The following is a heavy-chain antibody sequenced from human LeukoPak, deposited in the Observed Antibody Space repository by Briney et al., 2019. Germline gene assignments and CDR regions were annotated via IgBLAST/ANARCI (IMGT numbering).Heavy chain of an antibody. D-gene: IGHD1-1*01. CDR2: IIPIFGTA. Sequence: ASVKVSCKAPGGTFSSYAISWVRQAPGRGLEWMGGIIPIFGTANYAQKFQGRVTMTRDTSITTAYMELSSLRSDDTAVYYCASWDWNPNYYFDYWGQGTLVTVSS. V-gene: IGHV1-69*05. CDR3: ASWDWNPNYYFDY. CDR1: GGTFSSYA. J-gene: IGHJ4*02.